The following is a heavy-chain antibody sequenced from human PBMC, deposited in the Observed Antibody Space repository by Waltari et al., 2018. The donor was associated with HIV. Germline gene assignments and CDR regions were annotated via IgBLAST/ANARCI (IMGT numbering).Heavy chain of an antibody. J-gene: IGHJ5*02. CDR1: GGSFSGFY. D-gene: IGHD5-18*01. V-gene: IGHV4-34*01. CDR3: ARGGYNSGFSWFDP. Sequence: QWGAALLKPSETLSLTCGVYGGSFSGFYWTWIRQPPGKGLEWVGEINHSGNSNYNSSLKSRVTISVDSSRKQFSLRLTSLTAADTAVYYCARGGYNSGFSWFDPWGRGTLVTVSS. CDR2: INHSGNS.